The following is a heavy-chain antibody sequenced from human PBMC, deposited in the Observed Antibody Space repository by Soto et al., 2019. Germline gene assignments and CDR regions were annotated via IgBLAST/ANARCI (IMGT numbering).Heavy chain of an antibody. CDR2: IYYSGST. J-gene: IGHJ6*02. D-gene: IGHD6-19*01. CDR3: ARGIEGWYQGRYYYGMDV. CDR1: GGSVSSGSYY. Sequence: QVQLQESGPGLVKPSETLSLTCTVSGGSVSSGSYYWSWIRQPPGKGLEWIGYIYYSGSTNYNPSLKSRVTISVDTSKNQFSLTLSSVTAADTAVYYCARGIEGWYQGRYYYGMDVWGQGTTVNVSS. V-gene: IGHV4-61*01.